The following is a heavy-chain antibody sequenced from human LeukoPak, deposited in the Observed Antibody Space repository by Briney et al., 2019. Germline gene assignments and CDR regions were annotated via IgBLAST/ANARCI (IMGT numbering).Heavy chain of an antibody. CDR3: ARDGGKETRGRGLQLLWDY. D-gene: IGHD3-16*01. Sequence: GGSLRLSCGASGFTFNTYAMSWVRQAPGKGLEWVSSISGSGDSTYYADSVKGRFTIFRDNSKNTLYLQMNSLRAEDTAVYYCARDGGKETRGRGLQLLWDYWGQGTLVTVSS. CDR1: GFTFNTYA. CDR2: ISGSGDST. J-gene: IGHJ4*02. V-gene: IGHV3-23*01.